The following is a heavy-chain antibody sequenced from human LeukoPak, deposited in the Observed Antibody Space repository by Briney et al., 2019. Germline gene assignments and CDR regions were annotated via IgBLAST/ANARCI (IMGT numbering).Heavy chain of an antibody. CDR2: INPKSGGT. CDR3: ALEYYYDSGGYYFDS. CDR1: GHTFTGYY. J-gene: IGHJ4*02. D-gene: IGHD3-22*01. Sequence: SVKVSCKASGHTFTGYYIHWVRQAPGQGLEWMGWINPKSGGTNYEQKFQGRVTMTSDTSISTAYMELSSLRSDDTAVYYCALEYYYDSGGYYFDSWGQGTLVTVSS. V-gene: IGHV1-2*02.